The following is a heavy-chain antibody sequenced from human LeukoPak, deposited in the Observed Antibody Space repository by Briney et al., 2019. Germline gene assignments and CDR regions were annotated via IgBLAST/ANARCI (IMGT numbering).Heavy chain of an antibody. D-gene: IGHD2-2*01. CDR1: GFTFSSYS. V-gene: IGHV3-21*03. Sequence: GGSLRLSCAASGFTFSSYSMNWVRQAPGKGLERVSSISSSSSYIYYADSVKGRFTISRDNAKNSLYLQMNSLRTEDTAVYYCARGFCSSTNCYQGPFDFWGQGTLVTVSS. CDR3: ARGFCSSTNCYQGPFDF. CDR2: ISSSSSYI. J-gene: IGHJ4*02.